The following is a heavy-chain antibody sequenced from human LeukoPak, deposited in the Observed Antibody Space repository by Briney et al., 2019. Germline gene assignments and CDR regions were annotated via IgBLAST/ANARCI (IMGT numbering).Heavy chain of an antibody. CDR3: AREMGLNIVATFGY. CDR1: GFAFRDCG. J-gene: IGHJ4*02. D-gene: IGHD5-12*01. Sequence: PGRSLRLSCAASGFAFRDCGMHWVRQAPGKGLECVAFIFNDGSHQLYADSVKGRFTISRDDSKNTVYLQMNSLRAEDTAVYYCAREMGLNIVATFGYWGQGTLVTVSS. CDR2: IFNDGSHQ. V-gene: IGHV3-33*01.